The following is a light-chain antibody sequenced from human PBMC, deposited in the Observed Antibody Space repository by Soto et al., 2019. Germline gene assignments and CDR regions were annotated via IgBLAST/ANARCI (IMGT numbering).Light chain of an antibody. J-gene: IGKJ1*01. V-gene: IGKV4-1*01. CDR2: DAS. Sequence: DIVMTQSPDCLAVSLGERATINCKSSQSVLYSSNNKNYLAWYQQKPGKAPKLLIYDASSLESGVPSRFSGRGSGTEFTLTISSLQPDDFATYYCQQYNSYWTCGQGTKGDIK. CDR3: QQYNSYWT. CDR1: QSVLYSSNNKNY.